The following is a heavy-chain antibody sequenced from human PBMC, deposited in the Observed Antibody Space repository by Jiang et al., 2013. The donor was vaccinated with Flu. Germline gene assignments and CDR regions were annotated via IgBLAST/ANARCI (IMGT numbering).Heavy chain of an antibody. CDR2: IDPEDGEA. J-gene: IGHJ4*02. D-gene: IGHD5-24*01. V-gene: IGHV1-69-2*01. CDR1: GYTFTDHF. Sequence: GAEVKKPGTTVKISCKVSGYTFTDHFMHWVRQGPGKGFEWVGLIDPEDGEAVYAERFNGRLAITADTSTDTTYMVLSSLRSDDTAVYYCVTPVDRFNYWGRGTLVTVSS. CDR3: VTPVDRFNY.